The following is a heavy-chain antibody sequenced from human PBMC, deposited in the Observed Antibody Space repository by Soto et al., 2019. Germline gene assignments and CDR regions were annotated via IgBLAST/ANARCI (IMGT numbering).Heavy chain of an antibody. CDR2: ISGSGGST. Sequence: GGSLRLSCAASGFTFSSSAMSWVRQAPGKGLEWVSAISGSGGSTYYADSVKGRFTISRDNSKNTLYLQMNSLRAEDTAVYYCAKEGIPSYYDFWSGYYEPLYYFDYWGQGTLVTVSS. CDR3: AKEGIPSYYDFWSGYYEPLYYFDY. V-gene: IGHV3-23*01. CDR1: GFTFSSSA. D-gene: IGHD3-3*01. J-gene: IGHJ4*02.